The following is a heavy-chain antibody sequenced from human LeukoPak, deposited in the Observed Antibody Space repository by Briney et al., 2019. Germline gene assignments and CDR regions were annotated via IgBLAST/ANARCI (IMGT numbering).Heavy chain of an antibody. Sequence: SETLSLTCSVSGVPISTYYCSWLRQSPGKGLEWIAYVYYNGDIMYNPSLKSRVTISLDTYKNQLSLSMTSVTAADTAVYFCATTWYYDSRGYLFDDWGPGTLVTVSS. J-gene: IGHJ4*01. CDR3: ATTWYYDSRGYLFDD. CDR1: GVPISTYY. V-gene: IGHV4-59*01. D-gene: IGHD3-22*01. CDR2: VYYNGDI.